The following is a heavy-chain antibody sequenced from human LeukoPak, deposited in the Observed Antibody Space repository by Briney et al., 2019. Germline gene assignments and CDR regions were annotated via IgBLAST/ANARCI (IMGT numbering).Heavy chain of an antibody. D-gene: IGHD3-10*01. CDR2: IYKDGSEK. V-gene: IGHV3-7*01. J-gene: IGHJ6*02. Sequence: GGYLRLSCAASGFTFSSYWMTWVRQAPGKGLEWVANIYKDGSEKHYVDSVKGRFTISRDNAEKSLYLQMSSLRVEDTAVYYCARRGGGSSRMDVWGQGTTVTVSS. CDR3: ARRGGGSSRMDV. CDR1: GFTFSSYW.